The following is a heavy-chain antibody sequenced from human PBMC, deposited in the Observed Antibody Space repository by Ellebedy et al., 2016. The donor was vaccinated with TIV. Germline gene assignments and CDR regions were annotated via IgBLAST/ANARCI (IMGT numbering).Heavy chain of an antibody. CDR3: GRVLTDYYMDV. J-gene: IGHJ6*03. V-gene: IGHV4-4*07. D-gene: IGHD3-9*01. Sequence: SETLSLTXTVSGGSISSYYWSWSRQPAGKGLEWIGRIYTSGSTNYNPSLKSRVTMSVDTSKNQFSLKLSTVTAADTAVYYCGRVLTDYYMDVWGKGTTVTVSS. CDR1: GGSISSYY. CDR2: IYTSGST.